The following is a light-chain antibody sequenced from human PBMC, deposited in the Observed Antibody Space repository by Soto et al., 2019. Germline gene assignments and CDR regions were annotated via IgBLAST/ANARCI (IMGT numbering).Light chain of an antibody. CDR3: CSHAGGSSWV. J-gene: IGLJ3*02. V-gene: IGLV2-11*01. Sequence: QSVLTQPRSESGSPGQSVTISCTGTSGDVGAYDRVSWYQHHPTKAPKLIIYDVTNRPSGVPYRFSGSKSGSTASLTISGLQAEDEADYYCCSHAGGSSWVFGGGTKLTVL. CDR1: SGDVGAYDR. CDR2: DVT.